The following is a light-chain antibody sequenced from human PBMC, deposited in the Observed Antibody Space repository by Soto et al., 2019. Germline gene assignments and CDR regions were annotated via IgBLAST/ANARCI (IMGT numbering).Light chain of an antibody. Sequence: DIQMTQSPSTLSASVGDRVTITCRASQSISSWLAWYQQKPGKAPKLLIYDASSLESGVPLRFSGSGSGTEFTLTISSLQPDDFATYYCQQYNHYSGLTFGGGTKVDIK. J-gene: IGKJ4*01. V-gene: IGKV1-5*01. CDR1: QSISSW. CDR2: DAS. CDR3: QQYNHYSGLT.